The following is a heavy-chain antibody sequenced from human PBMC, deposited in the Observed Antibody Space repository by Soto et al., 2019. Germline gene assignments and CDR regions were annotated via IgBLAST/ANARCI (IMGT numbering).Heavy chain of an antibody. D-gene: IGHD3-9*01. J-gene: IGHJ4*02. CDR3: AKGGRYFDWTLDY. Sequence: PGGSLRLSCTASGFTFSSYAMSWVRQAPGKGLEWVSAISGSGGSTYYADSVKGRFTISRDNSKNTLYLQMNSLRAEDTAVYYCAKGGRYFDWTLDYWGQGTLVTVSS. V-gene: IGHV3-23*01. CDR2: ISGSGGST. CDR1: GFTFSSYA.